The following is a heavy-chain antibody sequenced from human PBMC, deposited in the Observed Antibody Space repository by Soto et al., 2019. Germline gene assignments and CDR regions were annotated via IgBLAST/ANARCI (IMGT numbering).Heavy chain of an antibody. V-gene: IGHV1-69*01. CDR1: GRTFSSYA. J-gene: IGHJ4*02. CDR2: IIPIFGTA. D-gene: IGHD6-19*01. CDR3: ARAVRVGAVAGTPFDY. Sequence: QVQLVQSGAEVKKPGSSVKVSCKASGRTFSSYAISWVRQAPGQGLEWMGGIIPIFGTANYAQKFQGRVTITADESWSRAYMELSSLRSEDTAVYYCARAVRVGAVAGTPFDYWGQGTLVTVCS.